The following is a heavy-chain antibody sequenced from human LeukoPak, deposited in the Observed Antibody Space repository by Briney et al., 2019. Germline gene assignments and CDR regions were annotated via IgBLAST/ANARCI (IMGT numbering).Heavy chain of an antibody. J-gene: IGHJ4*02. CDR1: GYTITGYY. CDR3: ARSRGQQLAYFDY. Sequence: ASVKVSCKASGYTITGYYLHWVRQAPGQGLEWRGWINPNRGDTKYAQKFQGRVTMARATPISTAYMELSRLISDDTAVYYCARSRGQQLAYFDYWGQGTLVTVSS. CDR2: INPNRGDT. V-gene: IGHV1-2*02. D-gene: IGHD6-13*01.